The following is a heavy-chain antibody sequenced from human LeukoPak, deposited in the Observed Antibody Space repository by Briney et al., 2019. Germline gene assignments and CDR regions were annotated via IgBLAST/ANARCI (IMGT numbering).Heavy chain of an antibody. J-gene: IGHJ3*02. CDR2: ISWSSGTI. D-gene: IGHD3-10*01. CDR3: AKDLVQSSGAFDI. CDR1: GFTFDDYA. Sequence: QPGGSLRLSCAASGFTFDDYAMHWVRQAPGKGLEWVSGISWSSGTIGYADSVKGRSTISRDNAKNSLYLQMNSLRAEDTALYYCAKDLVQSSGAFDIWGQGTMVTVSS. V-gene: IGHV3-9*01.